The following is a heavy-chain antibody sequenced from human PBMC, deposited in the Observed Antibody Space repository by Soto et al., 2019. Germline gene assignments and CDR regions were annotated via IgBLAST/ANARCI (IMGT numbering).Heavy chain of an antibody. CDR1: GGTFSSYA. D-gene: IGHD1-1*01. Sequence: SVKVSCKASGGTFSSYAISWVRQAPGQGLEWMGGIIPIFGTANYAQKFQGRVTITADESTSTAYMELSSLRTEDTAVYYCARLLSFTGTDWFDPWGQGTLVTVSS. J-gene: IGHJ5*02. CDR3: ARLLSFTGTDWFDP. V-gene: IGHV1-69*13. CDR2: IIPIFGTA.